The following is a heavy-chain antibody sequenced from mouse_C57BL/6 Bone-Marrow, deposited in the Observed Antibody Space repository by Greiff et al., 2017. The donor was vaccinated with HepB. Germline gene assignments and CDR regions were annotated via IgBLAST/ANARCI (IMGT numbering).Heavy chain of an antibody. Sequence: VQLQQSGAELAKPGASVKLSCKASGYTFTSYWMHWVKQRPGQGLEWIGYINPSSGYTKYNQKYKDKATLTADKSSITAYMQLSSLTYEDSAVYYCAREDLIYYSGSSSYFDVWGTGTTVTVSS. V-gene: IGHV1-7*01. CDR1: GYTFTSYW. D-gene: IGHD1-1*01. J-gene: IGHJ1*03. CDR2: INPSSGYT. CDR3: AREDLIYYSGSSSYFDV.